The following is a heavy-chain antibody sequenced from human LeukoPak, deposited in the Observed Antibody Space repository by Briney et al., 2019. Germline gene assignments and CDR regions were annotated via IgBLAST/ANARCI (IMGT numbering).Heavy chain of an antibody. V-gene: IGHV3-23*01. CDR3: AKGAAIDH. CDR2: VTGPGDTT. J-gene: IGHJ4*02. D-gene: IGHD2-21*01. CDR1: GFNLNNYA. Sequence: GGSLRLSCTASGFNLNNYAMNWLRQAPGKGLEWVAAVTGPGDTTYYADSVKGRFIISRDSFKDTLYLQMNRLGAEDTALYYCAKGAAIDHWGQGTLVTVSS.